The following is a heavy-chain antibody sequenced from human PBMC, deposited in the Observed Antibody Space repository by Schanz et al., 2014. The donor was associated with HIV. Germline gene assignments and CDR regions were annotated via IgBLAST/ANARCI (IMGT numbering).Heavy chain of an antibody. D-gene: IGHD3-10*01. CDR2: LFGSNE. J-gene: IGHJ4*02. Sequence: QAQLVESGGGVVQPGGSLRLSCAASGFSSSNSVIHWVRQAPGKGLEWVAALFGSNEHYKESVKGRFTISRDNVKNSLYLQMSSLRAEDTAVYYCARDSGPGSYWGQGTLVTVSS. CDR3: ARDSGPGSY. CDR1: GFSSSNSV. V-gene: IGHV3-30*04.